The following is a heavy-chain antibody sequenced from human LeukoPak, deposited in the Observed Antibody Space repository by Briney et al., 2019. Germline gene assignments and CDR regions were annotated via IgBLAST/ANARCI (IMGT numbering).Heavy chain of an antibody. CDR1: GFTFSSYA. CDR2: ISGSGGST. J-gene: IGHJ4*02. CDR3: AKVGRLQLNGFDY. Sequence: GGSLRLSCAASGFTFSSYAMSWVRQAPGEGLEWVSAISGSGGSTYYADSVNGRFTISRDNSKNTLYLQMNSLRAEDTAVYYCAKVGRLQLNGFDYWGQGTLVTVSS. D-gene: IGHD6-13*01. V-gene: IGHV3-23*01.